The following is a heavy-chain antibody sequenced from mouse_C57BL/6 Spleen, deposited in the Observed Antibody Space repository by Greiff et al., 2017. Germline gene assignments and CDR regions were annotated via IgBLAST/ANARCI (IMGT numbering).Heavy chain of an antibody. D-gene: IGHD2-1*01. J-gene: IGHJ4*01. Sequence: VQWVESGPELVKPGASVKISCKASGYAFSSSWMNWVKQRPGKGLEWIGRIYPGDGDTNYNGKFKGKATLTADKSSSTAYMQLSSLTSEDSAVYFCARPYGNYDYYAMDYWGQGTSVTVSS. CDR2: IYPGDGDT. CDR3: ARPYGNYDYYAMDY. CDR1: GYAFSSSW. V-gene: IGHV1-82*01.